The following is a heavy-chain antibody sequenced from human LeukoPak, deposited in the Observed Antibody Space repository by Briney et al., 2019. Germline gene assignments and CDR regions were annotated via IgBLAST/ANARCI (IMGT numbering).Heavy chain of an antibody. CDR2: TSYDGSNK. J-gene: IGHJ4*02. CDR1: RFTFSIYT. V-gene: IGHV3-30*04. CDR3: ARGSTPDY. Sequence: GGSLRLSCAASRFTFSIYTMQWVRQAPGKGLEWVAVTSYDGSNKYYADSVKGRFTISRDNSKNTLFLQMNTLRAEDTAVYYCARGSTPDYWGQGTLVTVSS.